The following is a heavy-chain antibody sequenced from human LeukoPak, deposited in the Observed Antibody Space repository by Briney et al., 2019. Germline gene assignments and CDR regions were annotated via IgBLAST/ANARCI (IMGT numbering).Heavy chain of an antibody. V-gene: IGHV4-59*01. Sequence: SETLSLTCTFSAGAMSSYNWGWSWHRPGKGLGWDWDIFYSGNAACNSYLNSRVARSVDTSKNQFYLKESSVTGVETDVYYCARFLNSASKLIDYWGQGTLVTVSS. CDR3: ARFLNSASKLIDY. J-gene: IGHJ4*02. CDR2: IFYSGNA. CDR1: AGAMSSYN. D-gene: IGHD6-6*01.